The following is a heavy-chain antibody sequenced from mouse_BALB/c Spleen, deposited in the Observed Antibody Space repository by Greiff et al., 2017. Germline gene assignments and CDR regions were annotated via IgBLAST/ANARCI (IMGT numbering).Heavy chain of an antibody. CDR1: GYAFSSYW. D-gene: IGHD2-4*01. Sequence: QVQLQQSGAELVRPGSSVKISCKASGYAFSSYWMNWVKQRPGQGLEWIGQIYPGDGDTNYNGKFKGKATLTADKSSSTAYMELSSLTSEDSAVYYCARVDDYEFAYWGQGTLVTVSA. CDR3: ARVDDYEFAY. J-gene: IGHJ3*01. V-gene: IGHV1-80*01. CDR2: IYPGDGDT.